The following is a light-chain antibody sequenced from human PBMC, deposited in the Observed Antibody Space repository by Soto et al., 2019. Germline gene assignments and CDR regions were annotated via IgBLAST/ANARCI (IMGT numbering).Light chain of an antibody. V-gene: IGLV2-14*01. CDR1: SRDIGAYNY. CDR3: CSYADGSIYV. CDR2: EVV. Sequence: QSVLTQPASVSGSPGQSISISCSGTSRDIGAYNYVSWYLQHPGKAPKLMIYEVVNRPSGVSNRFSGSKSGNTASLTISGLQAEDEADYYCCSYADGSIYVFGTGSQGHRP. J-gene: IGLJ1*01.